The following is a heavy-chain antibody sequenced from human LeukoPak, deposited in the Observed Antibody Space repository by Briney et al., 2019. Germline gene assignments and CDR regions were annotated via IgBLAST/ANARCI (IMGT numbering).Heavy chain of an antibody. J-gene: IGHJ6*03. Sequence: GGSLRLSCAASGFTFSSYWMHWFRQAPGKGLVWVSRINSDGSSTSYADSVKGRFTISRDNSKNTLYLQMNSLRAEDTAVYYCARDFIHRRGHYYYMDVWGKGTTVTVSS. CDR3: ARDFIHRRGHYYYMDV. V-gene: IGHV3-74*01. CDR2: INSDGSST. CDR1: GFTFSSYW.